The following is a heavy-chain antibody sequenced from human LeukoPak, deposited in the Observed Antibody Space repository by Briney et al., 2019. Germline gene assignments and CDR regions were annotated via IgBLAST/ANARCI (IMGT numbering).Heavy chain of an antibody. V-gene: IGHV4-59*01. D-gene: IGHD6-13*01. CDR2: IYYSGST. Sequence: SETLSLTCTVSGGSISSYYWSWIRQPPGKGLEWIGYIYYSGSTNYNPSLKSRVTISVDTSKNQFSLKLSSVTAADTAVYYCARSPTSLYSSSWYIDYWGQGTLVTVSS. J-gene: IGHJ4*02. CDR3: ARSPTSLYSSSWYIDY. CDR1: GGSISSYY.